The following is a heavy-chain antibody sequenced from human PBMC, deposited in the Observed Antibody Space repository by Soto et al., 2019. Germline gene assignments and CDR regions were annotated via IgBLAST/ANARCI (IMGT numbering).Heavy chain of an antibody. CDR2: IYPGDSDT. Sequence: LGESLKISCKGSGYSFTSYWIGWVRQMPGKGLEWMGIIYPGDSDTRYSPSFQGQVTISAGKSISTAYLQWSSLKASDTAMYYCARLLGYCSSTSCLNWFDPWGQGTLVTVSS. CDR3: ARLLGYCSSTSCLNWFDP. V-gene: IGHV5-51*01. D-gene: IGHD2-2*01. CDR1: GYSFTSYW. J-gene: IGHJ5*02.